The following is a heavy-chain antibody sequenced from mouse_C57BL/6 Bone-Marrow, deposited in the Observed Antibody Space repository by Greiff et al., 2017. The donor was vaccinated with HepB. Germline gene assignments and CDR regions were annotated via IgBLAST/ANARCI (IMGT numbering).Heavy chain of an antibody. CDR3: ARSSGYYYGSSWFAY. J-gene: IGHJ3*01. V-gene: IGHV1-59*01. Sequence: QVQLQQPGAELVRPGTSVKLSCKASGYTFTSYWMHWVKQRPGQGLEWIGVIDPSDSYTNYNQKFKGKATLTVETSSSTAYMQLSSLTSEDSAVYYCARSSGYYYGSSWFAYWGQGTLVTVSA. CDR1: GYTFTSYW. D-gene: IGHD1-1*01. CDR2: IDPSDSYT.